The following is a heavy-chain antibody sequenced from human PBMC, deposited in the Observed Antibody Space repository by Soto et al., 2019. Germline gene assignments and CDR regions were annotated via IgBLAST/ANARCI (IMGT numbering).Heavy chain of an antibody. D-gene: IGHD3-22*01. V-gene: IGHV3-53*01. J-gene: IGHJ3*01. CDR1: GFTFSSND. Sequence: EVQLVESGGGLIQPGGSLRLSCAASGFTFSSNDMNWVRQAPGKGLEWVSLIYSGGSTYYADSVKDRFTISRDNSKTTLYLKMSSLRAEDTAVYYCATRPLLPGAPWCQGTMVTVSS. CDR3: ATRPLLPGAP. CDR2: IYSGGST.